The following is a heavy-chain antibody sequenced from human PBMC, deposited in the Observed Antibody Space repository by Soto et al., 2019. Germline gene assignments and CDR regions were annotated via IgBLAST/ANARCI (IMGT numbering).Heavy chain of an antibody. J-gene: IGHJ6*02. V-gene: IGHV4-61*08. D-gene: IGHD3-10*01. CDR1: GGSIGSGDYY. CDR3: AGSGSSPYYYYYGMDV. Sequence: PSETLSLTCTVSGGSIGSGDYYWSWIRQPPGKGLEWIGYIYYSGSTNYNPSLKSRVTISVDTSKNQFSLKLSSVTAADTAVYYCAGSGSSPYYYYYGMDVWGQGTTVTVSS. CDR2: IYYSGST.